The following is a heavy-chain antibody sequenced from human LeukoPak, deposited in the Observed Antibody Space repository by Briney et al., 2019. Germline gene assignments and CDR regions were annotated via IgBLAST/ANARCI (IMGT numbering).Heavy chain of an antibody. CDR1: GYTFTSYG. Sequence: ASVKVSCKASGYTFTSYGIAWVRQAPGQGLQWMGWISANNGDTSYSQKLQGRVTMTTDTSTNTAYMELRSLTSDDTAVYYCARDPPGLTLGSPGDYWGQGTLVTVSS. CDR2: ISANNGDT. D-gene: IGHD3-16*01. V-gene: IGHV1-18*01. J-gene: IGHJ4*02. CDR3: ARDPPGLTLGSPGDY.